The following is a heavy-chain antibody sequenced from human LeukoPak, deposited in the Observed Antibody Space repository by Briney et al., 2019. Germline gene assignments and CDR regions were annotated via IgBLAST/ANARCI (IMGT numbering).Heavy chain of an antibody. J-gene: IGHJ6*03. Sequence: GGSLRLSCAASGFTFSSYWMSWVRQAPGKGLEWVANIKEDGSEKYYVDSVKGRFTISRDNAKNSLYLQMNSLRAEDTAVYYCARNDTLTGYYTSYYYYYYMDVWGKGTTVTISS. CDR2: IKEDGSEK. D-gene: IGHD3-9*01. CDR1: GFTFSSYW. CDR3: ARNDTLTGYYTSYYYYYYMDV. V-gene: IGHV3-7*01.